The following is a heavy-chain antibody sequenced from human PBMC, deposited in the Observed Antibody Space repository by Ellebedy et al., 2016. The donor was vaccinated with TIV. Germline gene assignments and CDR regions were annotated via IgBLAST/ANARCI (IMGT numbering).Heavy chain of an antibody. V-gene: IGHV3-30-3*01. Sequence: GGSLRLXXAASGFTFSSYAMHWVRQAPGKGLEWVAVISYDGSNKYYADSVKGRFTISRDNAKNSLYLQMNSLRAEDTAVYYCARVRGYSYGYADYWGQGTLVTVSS. D-gene: IGHD5-18*01. CDR1: GFTFSSYA. CDR3: ARVRGYSYGYADY. CDR2: ISYDGSNK. J-gene: IGHJ4*02.